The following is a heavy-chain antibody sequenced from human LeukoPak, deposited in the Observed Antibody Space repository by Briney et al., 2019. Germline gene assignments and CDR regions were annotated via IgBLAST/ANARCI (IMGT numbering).Heavy chain of an antibody. J-gene: IGHJ2*01. Sequence: PGGSLRLSCAASGFTFSSYEMDWVRQAPGKGLEWVSYISSSGSTIYYADSVKGRFTISRDNAKNSLYLQMNSLRAEDTAVYYCARGNLWFGEDYWYFDLWGRGTLVTVSS. D-gene: IGHD3-10*01. V-gene: IGHV3-48*03. CDR2: ISSSGSTI. CDR3: ARGNLWFGEDYWYFDL. CDR1: GFTFSSYE.